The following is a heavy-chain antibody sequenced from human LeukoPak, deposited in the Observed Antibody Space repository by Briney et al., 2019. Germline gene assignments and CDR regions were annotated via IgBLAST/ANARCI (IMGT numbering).Heavy chain of an antibody. CDR2: ISSSGST. D-gene: IGHD3-22*01. V-gene: IGHV4-4*07. Sequence: PSETLSLTCTVSGGSITSYYWSWIRQPAGKGLEWIGRISSSGSTNYNPSLKSRVTISVDTSKNQFSLKLSSVTAADTAVYYCARGTYDSSGYYFDYWGQGTLVTVSS. J-gene: IGHJ4*02. CDR1: GGSITSYY. CDR3: ARGTYDSSGYYFDY.